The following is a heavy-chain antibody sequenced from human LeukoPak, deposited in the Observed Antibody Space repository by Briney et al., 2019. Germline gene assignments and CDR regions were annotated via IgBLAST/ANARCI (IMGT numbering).Heavy chain of an antibody. Sequence: GGSLRLSCAASGFTFNKYAIHWVRQAPGKGLEWVTVISYDGSYKDYPDSVKGRFTISRDNSKNTLYLQMNSLRAEDTAVYYCAKDRRVVVTATHPLDYWGQGTLVTVSS. V-gene: IGHV3-30*04. CDR3: AKDRRVVVTATHPLDY. D-gene: IGHD2-21*02. J-gene: IGHJ4*02. CDR2: ISYDGSYK. CDR1: GFTFNKYA.